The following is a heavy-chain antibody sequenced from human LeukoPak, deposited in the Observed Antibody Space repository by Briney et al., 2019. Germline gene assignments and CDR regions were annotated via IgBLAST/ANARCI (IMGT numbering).Heavy chain of an antibody. CDR3: ARGGAVLRFLEWLFDAFDI. Sequence: GGSLRLPCAASGFTFSSYSMNWVRQAPGKGLEWVSSISSSSSYIYYADSVKGRFTISRDNAKNSQYLQMNSLRAEDTAVYYCARGGAVLRFLEWLFDAFDIWGQGTMVTVSS. CDR1: GFTFSSYS. CDR2: ISSSSSYI. D-gene: IGHD3-3*01. V-gene: IGHV3-21*01. J-gene: IGHJ3*02.